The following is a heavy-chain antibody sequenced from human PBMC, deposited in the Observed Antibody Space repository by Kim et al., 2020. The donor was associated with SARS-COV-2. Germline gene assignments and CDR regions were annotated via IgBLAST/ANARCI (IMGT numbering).Heavy chain of an antibody. CDR3: ARHKRPQALGPDY. CDR2: ILYTGST. V-gene: IGHV4-39*01. CDR1: GDSISGSRDF. Sequence: SETLSLTCTVSGDSISGSRDFWGWIRQPPGKGLDWIGTILYTGSTYYTPSFKSRVTISVGTSKNQFSLKLTSVTAADTAVYYCARHKRPQALGPDYWGQGTLVTVSS. J-gene: IGHJ4*02.